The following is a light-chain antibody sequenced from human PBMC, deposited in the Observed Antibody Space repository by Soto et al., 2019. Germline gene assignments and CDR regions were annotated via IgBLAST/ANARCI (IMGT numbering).Light chain of an antibody. V-gene: IGLV2-14*01. J-gene: IGLJ1*01. Sequence: QSALTQPASVSGSPGQSITISCTGTSRDVGAYNFVSWYQQHPGKAPKLMIYEVRNRPSGVSHRFSGSKSGNTASLTISGLQAEDEADYYCSSYTTSSTPLDVFGTGTKLTVL. CDR1: SRDVGAYNF. CDR2: EVR. CDR3: SSYTTSSTPLDV.